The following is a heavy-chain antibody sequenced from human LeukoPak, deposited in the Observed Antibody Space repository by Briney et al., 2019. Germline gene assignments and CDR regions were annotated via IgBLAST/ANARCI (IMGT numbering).Heavy chain of an antibody. CDR1: GGSIISSSYY. J-gene: IGHJ4*02. CDR3: ARYRGWYLEIYY. D-gene: IGHD6-19*01. V-gene: IGHV4-39*01. CDR2: IYYSGST. Sequence: ESGPTLVKPSETLSLTCTVSGGSIISSSYYWGWIRQPPGKGLEWIASIYYSGSTYYNTSLKSRVTISVDTSRNQFSLKLSAVTAADTAVYYCARYRGWYLEIYYWGQGTLVTVSS.